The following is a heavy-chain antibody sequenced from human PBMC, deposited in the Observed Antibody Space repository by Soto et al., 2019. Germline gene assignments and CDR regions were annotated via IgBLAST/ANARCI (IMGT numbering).Heavy chain of an antibody. CDR1: GGSISSGGYY. J-gene: IGHJ4*02. CDR3: ARERKGGSYGVVDY. CDR2: TDYSGST. Sequence: QVQLQESGPGLVKPSQTLSLTCTVSGGSISSGGYYWSWIRQHPGKGLEWIGYTDYSGSTYNNPSLRSRVTFSVDTSKNQFSLKLSSVAAADTAFYCCARERKGGSYGVVDYWGQGTLVTVSS. V-gene: IGHV4-31*03. D-gene: IGHD1-26*01.